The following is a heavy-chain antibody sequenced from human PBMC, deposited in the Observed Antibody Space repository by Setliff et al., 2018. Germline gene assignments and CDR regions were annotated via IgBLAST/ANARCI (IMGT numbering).Heavy chain of an antibody. J-gene: IGHJ4*02. CDR3: ARASRLRPLRFLEWLYYFDS. Sequence: GSLRLSCAASGFTFSQYNLNWVRQAPGKRLEWVSSLDGDSGHIYYADSLRGRFTISRDSAKNSLYLQMNSLRVEDTAVYYCARASRLRPLRFLEWLYYFDSWGKGTLVTVSS. CDR2: LDGDSGHI. V-gene: IGHV3-21*01. CDR1: GFTFSQYN. D-gene: IGHD3-3*01.